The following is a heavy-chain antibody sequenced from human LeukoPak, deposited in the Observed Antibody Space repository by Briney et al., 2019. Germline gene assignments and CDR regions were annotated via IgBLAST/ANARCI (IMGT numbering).Heavy chain of an antibody. V-gene: IGHV5-51*01. D-gene: IGHD3-3*01. CDR2: IYPGDSDA. CDR3: ARHLTIFGVVGAFDI. Sequence: GESLKISCKASGYSFTSYWIGWVRQMPGKGLEWMGIIYPGDSDARYSPSFQGQVTISADKSISTAYLQWSSLKASDTATYYCARHLTIFGVVGAFDIWGQGTMVTVSS. CDR1: GYSFTSYW. J-gene: IGHJ3*02.